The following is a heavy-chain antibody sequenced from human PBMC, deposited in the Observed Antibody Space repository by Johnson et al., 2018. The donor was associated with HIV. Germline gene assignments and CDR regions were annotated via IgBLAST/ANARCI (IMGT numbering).Heavy chain of an antibody. CDR2: IGTAGDT. CDR1: GFTFSSYD. CDR3: AKEGLGYDSSGYYYVGDAFDI. V-gene: IGHV3-13*01. D-gene: IGHD3-22*01. Sequence: VQLVESGGGLVQPGGSLRLSCVASGFTFSSYDMHWVRQATGKGLEWVSAIGTAGDTYYPGSVKGRFTISRENAKNSLYLQMNNLRAGDTAVYYCAKEGLGYDSSGYYYVGDAFDIWGQGTMVTVSS. J-gene: IGHJ3*02.